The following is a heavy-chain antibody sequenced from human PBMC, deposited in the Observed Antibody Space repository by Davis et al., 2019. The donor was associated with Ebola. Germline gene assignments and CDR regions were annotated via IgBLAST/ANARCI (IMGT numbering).Heavy chain of an antibody. V-gene: IGHV4-59*08. D-gene: IGHD2-8*01. CDR2: IYYSGST. Sequence: SETLSLTCSVSGASISSYYWSWIRQPPGKGLEWIGYIYYSGSTNYNPSLKSRVTISVDTSKNQFSLKLSSVTAADTAVYYCARHGIVLHSRSVGMDVWGQGTTVTVSS. J-gene: IGHJ6*02. CDR3: ARHGIVLHSRSVGMDV. CDR1: GASISSYY.